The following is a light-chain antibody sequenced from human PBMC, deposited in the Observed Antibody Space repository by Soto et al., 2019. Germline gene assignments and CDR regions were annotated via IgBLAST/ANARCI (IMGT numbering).Light chain of an antibody. J-gene: IGKJ3*01. CDR3: QQTYSTPYT. CDR2: AAS. V-gene: IGKV1-39*01. CDR1: QSISTY. Sequence: DIQMTQSPSSLSASVGDRVTITCRASQSISTYLNWYQQRPGKAPKLLIYAASDLQSRVPSRFSGSGSGTSSTLTISNPQPEDFATYYCQQTYSTPYTFRRGTKVDIK.